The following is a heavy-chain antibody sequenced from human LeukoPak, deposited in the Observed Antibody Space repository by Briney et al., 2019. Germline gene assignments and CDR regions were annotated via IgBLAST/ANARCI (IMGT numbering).Heavy chain of an antibody. CDR3: ARGSMITFGGFIRGDFDY. J-gene: IGHJ4*02. D-gene: IGHD3-16*01. V-gene: IGHV4-34*01. Sequence: SETLSLTCAVYGGSFSGYYWSWIRQPPGKGLEWIGEINHSGSTNYNPSLKSRVTISVDTSKNQFSLKLSSVTAADTAVYYCARGSMITFGGFIRGDFDYWGQGTLVTVSS. CDR1: GGSFSGYY. CDR2: INHSGST.